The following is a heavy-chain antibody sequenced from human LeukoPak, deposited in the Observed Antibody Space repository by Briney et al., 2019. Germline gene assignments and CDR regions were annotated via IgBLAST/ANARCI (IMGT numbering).Heavy chain of an antibody. CDR1: GFTFTSSA. CDR3: ARSLARYYYDSSGPIDY. J-gene: IGHJ4*02. D-gene: IGHD3-22*01. Sequence: ASVKVSCKASGFTFTSSAMQWVRQARGQRLEWMGWISAYNGNTNYAQKLQGRVTMTTDTSTSTAYMELRSLRSDDTAVYYCARSLARYYYDSSGPIDYWGQGTLVTVSS. V-gene: IGHV1-18*01. CDR2: ISAYNGNT.